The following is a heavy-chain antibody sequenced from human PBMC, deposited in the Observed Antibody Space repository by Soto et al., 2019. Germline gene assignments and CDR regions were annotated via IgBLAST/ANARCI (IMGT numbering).Heavy chain of an antibody. CDR3: ARDCTLYDSRGYYSLY. J-gene: IGHJ4*02. CDR2: ITPMFGTP. Sequence: QVQLVQSGAEVKKPGSSVKVSCKASGGTFSSYTITWVRQAPGQGLEWMGGITPMFGTPNYAQKFRGRVTSTADESMSSAYMEASSLRSEDTAMYFGARDCTLYDSRGYYSLYWGQGTLVTASS. D-gene: IGHD3-22*01. V-gene: IGHV1-69*01. CDR1: GGTFSSYT.